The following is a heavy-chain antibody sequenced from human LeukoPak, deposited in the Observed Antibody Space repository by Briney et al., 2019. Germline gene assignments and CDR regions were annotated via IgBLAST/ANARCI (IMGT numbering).Heavy chain of an antibody. CDR3: ARGPGDGYNYAIFDY. D-gene: IGHD5-24*01. Sequence: GGSLRLSCAASGFTFSSYSMNWVRQAPGKGLEWVSVIYSGGSTYYADSVKGRFTLSRDNSKNTLYLQMNSQRAEDTAVYYCARGPGDGYNYAIFDYWGQGTLVTVSS. J-gene: IGHJ4*02. CDR1: GFTFSSYS. V-gene: IGHV3-53*01. CDR2: IYSGGST.